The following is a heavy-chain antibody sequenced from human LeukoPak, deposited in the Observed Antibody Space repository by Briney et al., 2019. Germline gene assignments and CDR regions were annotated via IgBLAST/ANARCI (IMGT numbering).Heavy chain of an antibody. CDR3: AKDYRKNNNYASGSSPFDP. V-gene: IGHV3-30*18. CDR1: GFTFSSYG. CDR2: ISYDGSNK. Sequence: PGGSLRLSCAASGFTFSSYGMHWVRQAPGKGLEWVAVISYDGSNKYYADSVKGRFTISRDNSKNTLYLQMNSLRAEDTAMYYWAKDYRKNNNYASGSSPFDPWGQGTLVTVSS. D-gene: IGHD3-10*01. J-gene: IGHJ5*02.